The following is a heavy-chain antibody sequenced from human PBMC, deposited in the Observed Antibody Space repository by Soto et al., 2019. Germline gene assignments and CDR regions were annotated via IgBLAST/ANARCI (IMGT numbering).Heavy chain of an antibody. V-gene: IGHV1-8*01. CDR3: SRGEWELRH. CDR2: MSPNSGNT. J-gene: IGHJ4*02. CDR1: GYTFTSYD. Sequence: QVQLVQSGAEVKKPGASVKVSCKASGYTFTSYDINWVRQATGQGPEWMGWMSPNSGNTGYAQEFQGRVSMTRDTSTNTAYMELTSLTSEDTAVYYCSRGEWELRHWGQGTLVTVSS. D-gene: IGHD1-26*01.